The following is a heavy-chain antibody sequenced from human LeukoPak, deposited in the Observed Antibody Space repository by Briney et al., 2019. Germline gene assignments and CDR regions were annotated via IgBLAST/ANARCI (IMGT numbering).Heavy chain of an antibody. CDR2: IWYDGSNK. Sequence: GGSLRLSCAASGFTFSSYGMHWVRQAPGKGLERVAVIWYDGSNKYYADSVKGRFTISRDNSKNTLYLQMNSLRAEDTAVYYCAKDLAAAGIFDYWGQGTLVTVSS. CDR1: GFTFSSYG. D-gene: IGHD6-13*01. V-gene: IGHV3-33*06. J-gene: IGHJ4*02. CDR3: AKDLAAAGIFDY.